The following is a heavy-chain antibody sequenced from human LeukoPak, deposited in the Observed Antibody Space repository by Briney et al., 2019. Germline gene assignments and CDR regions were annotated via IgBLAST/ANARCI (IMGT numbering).Heavy chain of an antibody. Sequence: GGSLRLSCAASGFTFSDYYMSWIRQAPGKGLEWVSYISSSGSTIYYADSVKGRFTISRDNAKNSLYLQMNSLGAEDTAVYYCARERVAYYYDSSGPLNDYWGQGTLVTVSS. CDR2: ISSSGSTI. CDR1: GFTFSDYY. D-gene: IGHD3-22*01. CDR3: ARERVAYYYDSSGPLNDY. V-gene: IGHV3-11*01. J-gene: IGHJ4*02.